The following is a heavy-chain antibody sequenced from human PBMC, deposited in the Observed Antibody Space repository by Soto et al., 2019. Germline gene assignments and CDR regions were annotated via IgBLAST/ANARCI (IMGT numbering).Heavy chain of an antibody. CDR2: IYYSGST. CDR1: GGSISSSSYY. D-gene: IGHD5-12*01. J-gene: IGHJ4*02. CDR3: ASPRDGYNTPLDY. V-gene: IGHV4-39*01. Sequence: SETLSLTCTVSGGSISSSSYYWGWIRQPPGKGLEWIGSIYYSGSTYYNPSLKSRVTISVDTSKNQFSLKLSSVTAADTAVYYCASPRDGYNTPLDYWGQGTLVTVSS.